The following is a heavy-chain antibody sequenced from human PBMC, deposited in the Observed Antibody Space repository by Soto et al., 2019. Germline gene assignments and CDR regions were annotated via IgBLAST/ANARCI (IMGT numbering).Heavy chain of an antibody. D-gene: IGHD2-15*01. CDR2: ISGSGKST. V-gene: IGHV3-23*01. Sequence: EVLLLESGGTLVQPGGSLRLSCAASGFTFSNYAMSWVRQAQGKGLEWVSGISGSGKSTSYGDSVKGRFTISRDNSKDTLYLQMNSLRAEDTAVYYCVFSRDGEVTRFDYWGQGSLVTVSS. CDR1: GFTFSNYA. CDR3: VFSRDGEVTRFDY. J-gene: IGHJ4*02.